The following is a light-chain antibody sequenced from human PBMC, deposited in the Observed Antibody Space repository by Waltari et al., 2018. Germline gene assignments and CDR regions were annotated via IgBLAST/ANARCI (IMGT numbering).Light chain of an antibody. CDR1: QSVSSN. Sequence: EIVMTQSPATLSVSPGETATLSCRASQSVSSNLAWYQQNPGQAPRLLLYGTSIRATGVPARFSGSGSGTEFTLTISSLQAEDVAVYYCQQYCTIPITFGQGTRLEIK. CDR3: QQYCTIPIT. J-gene: IGKJ5*01. CDR2: GTS. V-gene: IGKV3-15*01.